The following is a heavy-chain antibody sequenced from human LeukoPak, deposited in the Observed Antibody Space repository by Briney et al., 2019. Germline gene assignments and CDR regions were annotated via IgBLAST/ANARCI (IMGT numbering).Heavy chain of an antibody. CDR1: GFTFRSYS. CDR3: ARGPSNRHSDY. J-gene: IGHJ4*02. CDR2: ISSGSNSI. V-gene: IGHV3-48*02. D-gene: IGHD2/OR15-2a*01. Sequence: GGSLRLSCAASGFTFRSYSMDWVRQAPGKGLEWVSHISSGSNSINYADSVKGRFTISRDNAKNSLLLQMNSQRDEDTAVYYCARGPSNRHSDYWGQGTLVTVSS.